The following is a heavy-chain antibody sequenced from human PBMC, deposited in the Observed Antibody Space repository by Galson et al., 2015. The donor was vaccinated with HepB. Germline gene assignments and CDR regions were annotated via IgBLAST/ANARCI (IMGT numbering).Heavy chain of an antibody. CDR2: VDYTGTT. Sequence: WGWIRQPPGKGLEWIGNVDYTGTTSYSPSLQSRVIVSVDTSKNQFSLRLISVTAADTAVYFCARHAFGRTYYGSGTWHYSPFDSWGQGILVTVSS. V-gene: IGHV4-39*01. CDR3: ARHAFGRTYYGSGTWHYSPFDS. D-gene: IGHD3-10*01. J-gene: IGHJ4*02.